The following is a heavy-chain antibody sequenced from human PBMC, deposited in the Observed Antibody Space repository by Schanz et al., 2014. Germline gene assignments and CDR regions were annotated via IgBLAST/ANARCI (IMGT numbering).Heavy chain of an antibody. J-gene: IGHJ4*02. V-gene: IGHV1-18*01. CDR2: ISTFRNEDT. CDR3: ARGGYSSGRYDRDIAHFDY. Sequence: QVQLVQSGAEVKKPGASVRVSCKVSGYAFTTYGISWVRQAPGQGPEFMGWISTFRNEDTNSAQRFQGRLTMTTDTSTSTAYMELRSLRSDDTAVYYCARGGYSSGRYDRDIAHFDYWGQGTLVTVSS. D-gene: IGHD6-19*01. CDR1: GYAFTTYG.